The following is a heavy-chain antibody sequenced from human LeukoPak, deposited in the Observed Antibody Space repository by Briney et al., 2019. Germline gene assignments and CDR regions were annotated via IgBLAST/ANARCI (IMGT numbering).Heavy chain of an antibody. CDR2: ISGSGGST. CDR1: GFTFSSYA. CDR3: ANTCHEGFNYDFWSGLYYFDY. D-gene: IGHD3-3*01. Sequence: PGGSLRLSCAASGFTFSSYAMSWVRQAPGKGLEGVSAISGSGGSTYYADSVKGRFTISRDNSKNTLYLQMNSLRAEDTAVYYCANTCHEGFNYDFWSGLYYFDYWGQGTLVTVSS. J-gene: IGHJ4*02. V-gene: IGHV3-23*01.